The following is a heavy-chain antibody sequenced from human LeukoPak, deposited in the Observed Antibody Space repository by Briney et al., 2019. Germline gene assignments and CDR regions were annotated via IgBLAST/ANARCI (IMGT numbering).Heavy chain of an antibody. CDR2: IRYDGSNK. CDR3: AKDRVLRYFDWLFDLDY. CDR1: GFTFSSYG. D-gene: IGHD3-9*01. J-gene: IGHJ4*02. V-gene: IGHV3-30*02. Sequence: PGGSLRLSCAASGFTFSSYGMHWVRQAPGKGLEWVAFIRYDGSNKYYADSVKGRFTISRDNSTNTLYLQMNSLRGEDTAVYYCAKDRVLRYFDWLFDLDYWGQGTLVTVSS.